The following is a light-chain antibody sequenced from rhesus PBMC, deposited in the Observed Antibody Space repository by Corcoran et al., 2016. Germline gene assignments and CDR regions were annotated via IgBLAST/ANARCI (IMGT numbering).Light chain of an antibody. CDR3: QQYIDRPLT. Sequence: DIQMTQSPSSLSASVGDTVTITCRASQGINTWLTWYQQKSGKAPKLLIYKASNLHSAVPSRFSCTGFGTQFTRTISSLQSEDVSTYYGQQYIDRPLTLGGGTKVELK. CDR1: QGINTW. V-gene: IGKV1-22*01. CDR2: KAS. J-gene: IGKJ4*01.